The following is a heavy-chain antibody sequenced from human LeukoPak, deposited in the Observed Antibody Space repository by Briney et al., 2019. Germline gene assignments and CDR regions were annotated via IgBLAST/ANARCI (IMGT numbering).Heavy chain of an antibody. CDR1: GYTFTSYY. CDR3: ARAPVLRFLEWLFHSDY. D-gene: IGHD3-3*01. V-gene: IGHV1-46*01. CDR2: INPSGGSA. Sequence: ASVKVSCKASGYTFTSYYMHWVRQAPGQGLEWMGIINPSGGSASYAQKFQGRVTMTRDTSTSTVYMELSSLRSEDTAVYYCARAPVLRFLEWLFHSDYWGQGTLVTVSS. J-gene: IGHJ4*02.